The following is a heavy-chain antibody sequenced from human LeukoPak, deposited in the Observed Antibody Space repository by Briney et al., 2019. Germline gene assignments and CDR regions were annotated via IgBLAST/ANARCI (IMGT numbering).Heavy chain of an antibody. V-gene: IGHV4-61*02. J-gene: IGHJ4*02. CDR2: ISASGST. Sequence: PSQTLSLTCTVSGGSLSSGGYYWSWIPQPAGKELEWIGRISASGSTNYNPSLASRVTMSVDTSKNQFSLKLTSVTAADTAVYYCARDRQWLVDYWGQGALVTVSS. CDR1: GGSLSSGGYY. D-gene: IGHD6-19*01. CDR3: ARDRQWLVDY.